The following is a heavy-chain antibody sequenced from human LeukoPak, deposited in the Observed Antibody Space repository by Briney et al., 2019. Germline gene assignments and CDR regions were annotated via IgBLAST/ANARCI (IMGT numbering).Heavy chain of an antibody. CDR2: TYYRSKW. Sequence: SQTLSLTCAISGDSVSRDSAAWNWIRQSPSSGLEWLGRTYYRSKWYLRGRLTINPDTSKNQFSLKLSSVTAADTAVYYCAREERHYDYVWGSYRPGSFDYWGQGTLVTVSS. CDR1: GDSVSRDSAA. V-gene: IGHV6-1*01. CDR3: AREERHYDYVWGSYRPGSFDY. J-gene: IGHJ4*02. D-gene: IGHD3-16*02.